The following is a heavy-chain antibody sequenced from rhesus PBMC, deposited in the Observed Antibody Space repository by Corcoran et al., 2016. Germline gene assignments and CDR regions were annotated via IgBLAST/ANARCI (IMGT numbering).Heavy chain of an antibody. CDR2: SYWNDSK. V-gene: IGHV2-95*01. CDR3: ARVDIAGTTFGDY. CDR1: GFSSSTTGTG. Sequence: QVTLKESGPALVKPTQTLTLTWTVSGFSSSTTGTGVGWIRQPPGKALEWLASSYWNDSKYYSTALKSRLTISKASSKNQVVLTMTTVDPVDTATYYCARVDIAGTTFGDYWGQGVLVTVSS. J-gene: IGHJ4*01. D-gene: IGHD1-20*01.